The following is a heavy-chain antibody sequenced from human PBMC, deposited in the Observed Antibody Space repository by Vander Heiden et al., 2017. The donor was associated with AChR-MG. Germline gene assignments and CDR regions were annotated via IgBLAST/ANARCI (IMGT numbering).Heavy chain of an antibody. Sequence: QVQLVQSGAEVKKPVSSVKVSCKASGGTFSSYAISWVRQAPGPGLELMGGIIPNFGTANYAQKFQGRVTITADESTSTAYMELGSLRSEDTAGYYCARGGDYGDYVWFDPWGQGTLVTVSS. CDR3: ARGGDYGDYVWFDP. CDR2: IIPNFGTA. CDR1: GGTFSSYA. D-gene: IGHD4-17*01. V-gene: IGHV1-69*01. J-gene: IGHJ5*02.